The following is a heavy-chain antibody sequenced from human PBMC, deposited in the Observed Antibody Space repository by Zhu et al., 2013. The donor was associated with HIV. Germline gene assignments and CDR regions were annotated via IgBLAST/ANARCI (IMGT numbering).Heavy chain of an antibody. V-gene: IGHV1-69*01. J-gene: IGHJ5*02. CDR2: FGTA. CDR3: ARDQGKAVAGTGNWFDP. D-gene: IGHD6-19*01. Sequence: QVQLVQSGAEVKKPGSSVKVSCKASGGTFSSYAIFGTANYAQKFQGRVTITADESTSTAYMELSSLRSEDTAVYYCARDQGKAVAGTGNWFDPWGQGTLVTVSS. CDR1: GGTFSSYA.